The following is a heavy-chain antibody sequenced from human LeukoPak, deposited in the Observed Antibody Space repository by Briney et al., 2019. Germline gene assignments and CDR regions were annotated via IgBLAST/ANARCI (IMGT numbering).Heavy chain of an antibody. Sequence: GGSLRLSCAASGFTFSSYAMSWVRQAPGKGLEWVSAISGSGGSTYYADSVKGRFTTSRDNSKNTLYLQMNSLRAEDTAVYYCAKDRITMIVVVYYFDYWGQGTLVTVSS. CDR1: GFTFSSYA. CDR3: AKDRITMIVVVYYFDY. J-gene: IGHJ4*02. D-gene: IGHD3-22*01. CDR2: ISGSGGST. V-gene: IGHV3-23*01.